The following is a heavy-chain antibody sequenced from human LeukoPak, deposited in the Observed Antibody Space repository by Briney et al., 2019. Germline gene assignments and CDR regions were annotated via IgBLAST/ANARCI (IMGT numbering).Heavy chain of an antibody. CDR2: ISYSNSTM. CDR1: GFTFSSYE. J-gene: IGHJ4*02. Sequence: PGGSLRLSCAASGFTFSSYEMNWVRQAPGKGLECVSYISYSNSTMYYADSVKGRFTISRDNAKNSLYLQMNSLRAEDTAVYYCARDQYDTAIPYYFDYWGQGTLVTVSS. V-gene: IGHV3-48*01. D-gene: IGHD5-18*01. CDR3: ARDQYDTAIPYYFDY.